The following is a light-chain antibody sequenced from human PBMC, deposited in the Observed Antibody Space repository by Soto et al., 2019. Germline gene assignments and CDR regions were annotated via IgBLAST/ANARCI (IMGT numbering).Light chain of an antibody. CDR1: QSVNNR. CDR3: QQYERFLYT. Sequence: DIQMTQSPSTPSASVGDRVTITCRASQSVNNRLAWYQQRPGKTPNLLIFDASSLESGVPSRFSGSGSGTEFTLTISSLQPDDFATYYCQQYERFLYTFGQGTKIE. CDR2: DAS. V-gene: IGKV1-5*01. J-gene: IGKJ2*01.